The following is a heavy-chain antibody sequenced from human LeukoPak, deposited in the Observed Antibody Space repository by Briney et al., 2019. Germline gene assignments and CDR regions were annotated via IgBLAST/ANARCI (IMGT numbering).Heavy chain of an antibody. V-gene: IGHV4-59*12. CDR1: SGSFRTYY. D-gene: IGHD3-10*01. Sequence: SETLSLTCTDSSGSFRTYYWSWIRQPPGKGLEWIGYIFYNEGTSYNPSLKSRVTISVDTSKNQFSLKLSSVTAADTAGYYCARRARTYYYGSGSYYPYWYFDLWGRGTLVTVSS. J-gene: IGHJ2*01. CDR2: IFYNEGT. CDR3: ARRARTYYYGSGSYYPYWYFDL.